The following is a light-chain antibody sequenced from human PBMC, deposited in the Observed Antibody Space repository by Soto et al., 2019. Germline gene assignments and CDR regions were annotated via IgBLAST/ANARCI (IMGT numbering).Light chain of an antibody. CDR3: QHYNSYSEA. CDR2: KAS. CDR1: QTISSW. Sequence: DTPMTQSPSTLSGSVGDRVTITCRASQTISSWLAWYQQKPGKAPKLLIYKASTLKSGVPSRFSGSGSGTEFTLTISSLQPDDFATYYCQHYNSYSEAFGQGTMVDIK. J-gene: IGKJ1*01. V-gene: IGKV1-5*03.